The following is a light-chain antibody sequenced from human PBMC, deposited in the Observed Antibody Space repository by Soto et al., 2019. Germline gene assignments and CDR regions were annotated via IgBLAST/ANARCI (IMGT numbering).Light chain of an antibody. V-gene: IGLV1-40*01. CDR1: SSNIGAGFD. CDR3: QSFWL. J-gene: IGLJ2*01. Sequence: QSVLTQPPSVSGAPGQRVTISCTGSSSNIGAGFDVHWYQQFPGTAPKLLIYRNSNRPSGVPDRFSGSKSGTSASLAITGLQAEDEADYYCQSFWLFGGGPKLTVL. CDR2: RNS.